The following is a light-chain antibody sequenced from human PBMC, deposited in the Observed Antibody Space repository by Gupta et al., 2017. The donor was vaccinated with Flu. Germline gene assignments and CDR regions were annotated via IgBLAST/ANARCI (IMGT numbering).Light chain of an antibody. Sequence: QSALTQPRSVSGSPGQSVAISCTGTSSDVGAYDYVSWYQQHPGQAPKLITYDVNKRPSGVPDRFAGSKSGNTASLTISGLQPEDEADYDCNSYGASTFFGGGTRLTVL. J-gene: IGLJ2*01. CDR1: SSDVGAYDY. CDR2: DVN. V-gene: IGLV2-11*01. CDR3: NSYGASTF.